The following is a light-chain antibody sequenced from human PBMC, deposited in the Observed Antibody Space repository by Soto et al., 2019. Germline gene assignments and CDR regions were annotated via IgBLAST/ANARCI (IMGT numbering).Light chain of an antibody. CDR2: GAS. CDR1: QSVSSSY. CDR3: QHYGSSPRYT. Sequence: EIVLTQSPGTLSLSPGERATLSCRASQSVSSSYLAWYQQKPGQAPRLLIYGASSRATGIPDRFSGSGSVTDFTLTISRLEPEDFAVYDCQHYGSSPRYTFGQGTKLEIK. V-gene: IGKV3-20*01. J-gene: IGKJ2*01.